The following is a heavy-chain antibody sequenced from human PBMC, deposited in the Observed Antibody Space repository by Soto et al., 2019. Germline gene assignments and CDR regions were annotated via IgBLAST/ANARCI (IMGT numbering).Heavy chain of an antibody. D-gene: IGHD6-19*01. V-gene: IGHV1-69*13. CDR3: ARDRYRSQSGVNWCAA. CDR1: GGTFSSYA. CDR2: IIPIFGTA. J-gene: IGHJ5*02. Sequence: ASVKVAWKASGGTFSSYAMNWMLHAPGQGLEWMGGIIPIFGTANYAQKFQGRVTTTADESTSTAYMELSSLRSEDTAVYYCARDRYRSQSGVNWCAACGRG.